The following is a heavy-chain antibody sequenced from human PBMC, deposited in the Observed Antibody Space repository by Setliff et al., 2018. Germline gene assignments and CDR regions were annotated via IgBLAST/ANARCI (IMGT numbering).Heavy chain of an antibody. CDR1: GFTFNTHA. Sequence: PGGSLRLSCAASGFTFNTHARHWVRKAPGKGLEWVAMIWADPNSNTKYYADSVKGRFSVSRDNSRNTVFLQMNGLRAEDTALSYCTRSINGYQQRYDFWGQGAMVTVSS. CDR2: IWADPNSNTK. D-gene: IGHD3-16*01. J-gene: IGHJ4*02. V-gene: IGHV3-33*01. CDR3: TRSINGYQQRYDF.